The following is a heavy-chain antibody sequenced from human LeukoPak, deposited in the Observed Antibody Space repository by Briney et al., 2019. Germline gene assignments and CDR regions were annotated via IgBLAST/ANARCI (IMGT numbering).Heavy chain of an antibody. V-gene: IGHV3-23*01. CDR3: AKDHLGFPANYFDY. Sequence: GGSLRLSCAASGFTFSSYAMSWVRQAPGKGLEWVSAISGSGGSTYYADSVKGRFTISRDNSKNMLYLQMNSLRAEDTAVYYCAKDHLGFPANYFDYWGQGTLATVSS. D-gene: IGHD3-10*01. J-gene: IGHJ4*02. CDR2: ISGSGGST. CDR1: GFTFSSYA.